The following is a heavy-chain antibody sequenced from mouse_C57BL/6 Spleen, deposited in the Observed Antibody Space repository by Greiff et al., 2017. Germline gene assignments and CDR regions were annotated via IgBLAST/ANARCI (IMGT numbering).Heavy chain of an antibody. Sequence: VQLQQSGAELVRPGASVKLSCTASGFNIKDYYLHWVKQRPEQGLEWIGRIDPEDGATEYAPKFQGKATMTADTSSNTAYLQLSSLTSEDTAVYYCTTCSYYDDGGFAYWGQGTLVTVSA. J-gene: IGHJ3*01. CDR3: TTCSYYDDGGFAY. CDR2: IDPEDGAT. V-gene: IGHV14-1*01. D-gene: IGHD2-4*01. CDR1: GFNIKDYY.